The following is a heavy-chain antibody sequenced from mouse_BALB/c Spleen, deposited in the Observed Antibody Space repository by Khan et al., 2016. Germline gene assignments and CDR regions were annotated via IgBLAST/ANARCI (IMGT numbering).Heavy chain of an antibody. CDR2: IHYSGST. Sequence: VELVESGPDLVKPSQSLSLTCTVTGYSIPSHYSWHWIRHFPGNKLEWMGYIHYSGSTNYNPSLKSRISITRDPSKNQFFLQLNSVTTEDTATYYCATSTSGYWYYFDYWGQGTTLTVSS. D-gene: IGHD3-1*01. J-gene: IGHJ2*01. CDR3: ATSTSGYWYYFDY. V-gene: IGHV3-1*02. CDR1: GYSIPSHYS.